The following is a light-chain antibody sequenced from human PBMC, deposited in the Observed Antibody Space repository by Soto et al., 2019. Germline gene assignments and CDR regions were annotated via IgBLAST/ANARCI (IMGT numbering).Light chain of an antibody. CDR3: EQYGSSPRT. Sequence: EIVLTQSPATLSLSPGERATLSCRASQNISRCLAWYQQKPGQGPSLPIYGTSTRAGGVPARFSGSGSGTDFTLTISRLEPEDSAVYYCEQYGSSPRTFGQGTKVDI. V-gene: IGKV3-20*01. CDR2: GTS. CDR1: QNISRC. J-gene: IGKJ1*01.